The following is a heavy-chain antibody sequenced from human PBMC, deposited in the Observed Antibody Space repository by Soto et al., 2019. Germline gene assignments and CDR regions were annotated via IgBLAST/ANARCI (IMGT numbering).Heavy chain of an antibody. V-gene: IGHV4-30-4*01. CDR1: GGSISSGDYY. Sequence: SETLSLTCTVSGGSISSGDYYWSWIRQPPGKGLEWIGYIYYSGSTYYNPSLKSRVTISVDTSKNQFSLKLSSVTAADTAVYYCAREYVYYYYYGMDVWGQGTTVTVSS. CDR3: AREYVYYYYYGMDV. CDR2: IYYSGST. D-gene: IGHD3-16*01. J-gene: IGHJ6*02.